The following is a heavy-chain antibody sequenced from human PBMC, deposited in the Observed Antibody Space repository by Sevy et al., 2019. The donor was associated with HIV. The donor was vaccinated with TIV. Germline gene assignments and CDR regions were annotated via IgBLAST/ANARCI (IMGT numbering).Heavy chain of an antibody. CDR2: IRSKDYGGAT. V-gene: IGHV3-49*03. CDR1: GFTFGDYA. Sequence: GESLKISCTGSGFTFGDYAMSWFRQAPGMGLEWVGFIRSKDYGGATEYAASVKGRFTISRDDSKSIAVLQMNSLKTEDTSVYYCTGGYYYDSSGYSDYWGQGTLVTVSS. CDR3: TGGYYYDSSGYSDY. J-gene: IGHJ4*02. D-gene: IGHD3-22*01.